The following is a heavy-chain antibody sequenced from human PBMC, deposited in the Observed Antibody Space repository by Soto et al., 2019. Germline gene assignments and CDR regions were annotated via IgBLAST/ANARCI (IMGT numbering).Heavy chain of an antibody. Sequence: QVQLVQSGAEVKKPGSSVKVSCKASGGTFSSYTISWVRQAPGQGLEWMGRIIPILGIANYAQKFQGRVTITADKXTXTXXMERSSLRSEDTAVYYCASASPDYYDSSGYYSLDYWGQGTLVTVSS. CDR1: GGTFSSYT. CDR3: ASASPDYYDSSGYYSLDY. V-gene: IGHV1-69*02. D-gene: IGHD3-22*01. J-gene: IGHJ4*02. CDR2: IIPILGIA.